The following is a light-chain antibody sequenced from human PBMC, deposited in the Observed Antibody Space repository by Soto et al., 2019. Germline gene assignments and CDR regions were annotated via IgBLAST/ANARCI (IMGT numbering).Light chain of an antibody. CDR1: SSDGGGYNY. CDR3: SSYTSSSNLVV. Sequence: QSALTQPASVSGSPGQSITISCTGTSSDGGGYNYVSWYQQHPGKAPKLMIYDVSNRPSGVSNRFSGSKSGNTASLTISGLQAEDEADYYCSSYTSSSNLVVFGGGTKLTVL. J-gene: IGLJ2*01. V-gene: IGLV2-14*01. CDR2: DVS.